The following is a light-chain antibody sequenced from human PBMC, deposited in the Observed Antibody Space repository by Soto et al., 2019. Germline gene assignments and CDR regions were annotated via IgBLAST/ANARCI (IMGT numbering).Light chain of an antibody. Sequence: EIVLTQSPATLSLSPGERATLSCRACQSVSSYLAWYQQKPGQAPRLLIYDASNRATGIPARFSGSGSGTDFTLTISSLEPEDFAVYYCQQRSNWPYTFGQGTKVDIK. V-gene: IGKV3-11*01. CDR3: QQRSNWPYT. CDR2: DAS. CDR1: QSVSSY. J-gene: IGKJ2*01.